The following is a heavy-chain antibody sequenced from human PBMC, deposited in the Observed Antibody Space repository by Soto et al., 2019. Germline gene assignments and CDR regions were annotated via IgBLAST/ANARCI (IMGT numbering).Heavy chain of an antibody. V-gene: IGHV1-18*01. CDR1: GYTFTSYG. CDR3: ARVWLAQLRYFDWLSSEWFDP. D-gene: IGHD3-9*01. CDR2: ISAYSGNT. Sequence: GASVKVSCKASGYTFTSYGISWVRQAPGQGLEWMGWISAYSGNTNYAQKLQGRVTMTTDTSTSTAYMELRSLRSDDTAVYYCARVWLAQLRYFDWLSSEWFDPWGQGTLVTVSS. J-gene: IGHJ5*02.